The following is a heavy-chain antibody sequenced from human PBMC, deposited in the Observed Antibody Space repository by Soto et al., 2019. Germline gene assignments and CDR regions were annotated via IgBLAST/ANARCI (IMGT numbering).Heavy chain of an antibody. CDR2: INAGNGNT. CDR1: GYTFTSYA. D-gene: IGHD3-9*01. V-gene: IGHV1-3*01. Sequence: QVQLVQSGAEVKKPGASVKVSCKASGYTFTSYAMHWVRQAPGQRLEWMGWINAGNGNTNYSQKFQGRATITRDTSASTAYMELSSLRSEDTAVYYCARDNMYFDWLLRNWFDPWGQGTLVTVSS. CDR3: ARDNMYFDWLLRNWFDP. J-gene: IGHJ5*02.